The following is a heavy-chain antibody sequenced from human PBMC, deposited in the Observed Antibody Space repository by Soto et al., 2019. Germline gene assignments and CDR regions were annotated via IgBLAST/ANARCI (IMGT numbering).Heavy chain of an antibody. CDR2: ISYDGSNK. CDR1: GFTFSSYG. CDR3: AKDPVFGSSWYHLEFDP. V-gene: IGHV3-30*18. D-gene: IGHD6-13*01. Sequence: GGSLRLSCAASGFTFSSYGMHWVRQAPGKGLEWVAVISYDGSNKYYADSVKGRFTISRDNSKNTLYLQMNSLRAEDTAVYYCAKDPVFGSSWYHLEFDPWGQGTLVTV. J-gene: IGHJ5*02.